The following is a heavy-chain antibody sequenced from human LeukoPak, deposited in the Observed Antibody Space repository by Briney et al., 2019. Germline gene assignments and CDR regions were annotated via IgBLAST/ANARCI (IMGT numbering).Heavy chain of an antibody. CDR2: INHSGST. D-gene: IGHD6-13*01. V-gene: IGHV4-34*01. J-gene: IGHJ5*02. Sequence: PSETLSLTCAVYGGSFSGYYWSWIRQPPGKGLEWIGEINHSGSTNYNPSPKSRVTISVDTSKNQFSLKLSSVTAADTAVYYCATIAAAGTSWFDPWGQGTLVTVSS. CDR1: GGSFSGYY. CDR3: ATIAAAGTSWFDP.